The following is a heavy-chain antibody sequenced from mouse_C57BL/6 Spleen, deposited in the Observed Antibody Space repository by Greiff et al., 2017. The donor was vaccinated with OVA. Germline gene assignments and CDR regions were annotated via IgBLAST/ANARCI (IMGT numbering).Heavy chain of an antibody. J-gene: IGHJ1*03. CDR3: ARRDYDGWYFDV. Sequence: VQLQQSGPELVKPGASVKIPCKASGYTFTDYNMDWVKQSHGKSLEWIGDINPNNGGTIYNQKFKGKATLTVDKSSSTAYMELRSLTSEDTAVYYCARRDYDGWYFDVWGTGTTVTVSS. V-gene: IGHV1-18*01. D-gene: IGHD2-4*01. CDR1: GYTFTDYN. CDR2: INPNNGGT.